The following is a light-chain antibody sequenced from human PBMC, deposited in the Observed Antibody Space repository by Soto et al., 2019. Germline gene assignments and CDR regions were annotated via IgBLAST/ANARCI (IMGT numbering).Light chain of an antibody. J-gene: IGLJ1*01. V-gene: IGLV2-14*03. Sequence: QSALTPPAYVSGSSGRSITISCTGTSSDVGRYNFVSWYQQHPGNAPKLLIYAVSDRPSGVSTRFSGSKSGNTASLAISGLQAEDEAVYYCSSFSSSSTQVCGTGTKVTVL. CDR2: AVS. CDR1: SSDVGRYNF. CDR3: SSFSSSSTQV.